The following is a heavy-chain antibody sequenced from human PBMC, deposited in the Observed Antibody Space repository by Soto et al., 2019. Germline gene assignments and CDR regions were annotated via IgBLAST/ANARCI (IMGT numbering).Heavy chain of an antibody. V-gene: IGHV4-59*01. J-gene: IGHJ4*02. CDR3: ARAWGRVFDY. CDR1: GGSISSYY. Sequence: QVQLQESGPGLVKPSETLSTTCTASGGSISSYYGSWIRQPPGKGLEWIGYIYYSGSTNYNSSLKIRVTIAVATSKTQFSLKLRSVSAADTAVYYCARAWGRVFDYWGQGTLVTVSS. CDR2: IYYSGST. D-gene: IGHD3-16*01.